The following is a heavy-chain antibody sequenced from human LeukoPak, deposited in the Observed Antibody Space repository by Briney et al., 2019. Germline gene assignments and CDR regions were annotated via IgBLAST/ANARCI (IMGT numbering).Heavy chain of an antibody. CDR3: ARAPFARNWNYFFDY. V-gene: IGHV1-2*02. D-gene: IGHD1-7*01. J-gene: IGHJ4*02. CDR2: INPNSGGT. Sequence: ASVKVSCKATGYTFTGYYMHWVRQAPGQGLEWMGWINPNSGGTNYAQKFQGGVTMTRDTSVSTVYMELSRLRSDDTAVYYCARAPFARNWNYFFDYWGQGTLVTVSS. CDR1: GYTFTGYY.